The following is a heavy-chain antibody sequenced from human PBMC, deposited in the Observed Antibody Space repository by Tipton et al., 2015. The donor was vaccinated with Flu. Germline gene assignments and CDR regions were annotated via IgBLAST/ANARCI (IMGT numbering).Heavy chain of an antibody. J-gene: IGHJ3*01. D-gene: IGHD6-19*01. CDR1: GGSINSYF. CDR2: IYMGGRT. V-gene: IGHV4-4*07. CDR3: ARERRGGWPFYDAFDF. Sequence: LSLTCSVSGGSINSYFWSWIRQPAGKGLEWIGRIYMGGRTNYNPSLKSRVTMSVDLFKNQISLRLSSVTAADTAVYYCARERRGGWPFYDAFDFWGQGTTVTVSS.